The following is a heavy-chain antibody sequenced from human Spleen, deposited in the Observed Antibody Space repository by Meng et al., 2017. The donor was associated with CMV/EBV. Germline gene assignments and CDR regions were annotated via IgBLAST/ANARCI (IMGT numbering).Heavy chain of an antibody. CDR2: IGVYSGKT. CDR3: AKDRDWNFDY. J-gene: IGHJ4*02. Sequence: SCKASGYTITSNGISWVRQAPGQGPEWLGYIGVYSGKTDYAQKFKGSVIMTTETSTSTAYMGLRSLRSDDTAVYYCAKDRDWNFDYWGQGTLVTVSS. CDR1: GYTITSNG. D-gene: IGHD1-1*01. V-gene: IGHV1-18*01.